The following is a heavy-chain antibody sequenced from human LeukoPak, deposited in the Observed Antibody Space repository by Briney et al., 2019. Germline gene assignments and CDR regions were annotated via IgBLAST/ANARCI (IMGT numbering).Heavy chain of an antibody. Sequence: GGSLRLCCAASGFTVSSNDMSWVRQAPGKGLEWVSVIYSGGSTYYADSVKGRFTISRDNSKKTLYLQMNSLRAEDTAVYYCARVGGDYGDYEAAFDIWGQGTMVTVSS. CDR1: GFTVSSND. CDR3: ARVGGDYGDYEAAFDI. D-gene: IGHD4-17*01. CDR2: IYSGGST. J-gene: IGHJ3*02. V-gene: IGHV3-53*01.